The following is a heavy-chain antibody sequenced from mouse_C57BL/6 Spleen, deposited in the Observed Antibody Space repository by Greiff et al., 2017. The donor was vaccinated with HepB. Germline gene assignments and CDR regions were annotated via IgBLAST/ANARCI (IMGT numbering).Heavy chain of an antibody. J-gene: IGHJ3*01. V-gene: IGHV1-50*01. CDR1: GYTFTSYW. Sequence: VQLQQPGAELVKPGASVKLSCKASGYTFTSYWMQWVKQRPGQGLEWIGEIDPSDSYTNYNQKFKGKATLTVDTSSSTAYMQLSSLTSEDSAVYYCARNAHYYGSTSWFAYWGQGTLVTVSA. CDR3: ARNAHYYGSTSWFAY. CDR2: IDPSDSYT. D-gene: IGHD1-1*01.